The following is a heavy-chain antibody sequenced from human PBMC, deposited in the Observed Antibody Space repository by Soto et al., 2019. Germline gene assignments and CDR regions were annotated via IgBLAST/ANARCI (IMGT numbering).Heavy chain of an antibody. J-gene: IGHJ4*02. V-gene: IGHV4-4*02. CDR2: IYHSGST. CDR3: ARGGQGDSSGYYYARPFPFDY. D-gene: IGHD3-22*01. Sequence: SETLSLTSAVSGGSSRSSNWWSWVRQPPGKGLEWIGEIYHSGSTNYNPSLKSRVTISVDKSKNQFSLKLSSVTAADTAVYYCARGGQGDSSGYYYARPFPFDYWGQGTLVTV. CDR1: GGSSRSSNW.